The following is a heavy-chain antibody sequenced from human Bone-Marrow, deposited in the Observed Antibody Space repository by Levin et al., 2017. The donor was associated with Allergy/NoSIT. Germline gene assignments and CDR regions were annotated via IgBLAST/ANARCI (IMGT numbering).Heavy chain of an antibody. Sequence: GGSLRLSCAASGFTISDHYMEWIRQAPGKGLEWVGRTRNKANGYILDYAASVKGRFSISRDDSRNSVFLQMNSLKTEDAAVYYCCVYYGSGKGYWGQGTLVTVSS. CDR3: CVYYGSGKGY. CDR1: GFTISDHY. D-gene: IGHD3-10*01. J-gene: IGHJ4*02. V-gene: IGHV3-72*01. CDR2: TRNKANGYIL.